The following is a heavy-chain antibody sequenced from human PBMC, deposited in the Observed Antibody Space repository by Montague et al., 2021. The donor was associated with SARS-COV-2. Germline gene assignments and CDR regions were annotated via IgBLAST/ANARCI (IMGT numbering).Heavy chain of an antibody. CDR1: ASIFDNYG. J-gene: IGHJ4*02. CDR2: VNWNGGST. CDR3: ARGYNYGPFDL. V-gene: IGHV3-20*04. D-gene: IGHD5-24*01. Sequence: SLRLSCAASASIFDNYGMSWVRQAPGKGLEWVSGVNWNGGSTGYGDSVKGRFTISRDNTMKSASLQMNSLRADDTALYYCARGYNYGPFDLWGQGILVTVSS.